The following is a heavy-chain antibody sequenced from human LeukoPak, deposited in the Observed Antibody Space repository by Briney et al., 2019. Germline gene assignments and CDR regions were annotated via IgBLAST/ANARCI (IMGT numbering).Heavy chain of an antibody. Sequence: SETLSLTCTVSGGSISSYYWSWIRQPPGKGLEWIGYIYYSGSTNYNPSLKSRVPISVDTSKNQFSLKLSSVTAADTAVYYCARASYDYVWGSYRFVYWGQGTLVTVSS. D-gene: IGHD3-16*02. CDR3: ARASYDYVWGSYRFVY. CDR1: GGSISSYY. V-gene: IGHV4-59*01. CDR2: IYYSGST. J-gene: IGHJ4*02.